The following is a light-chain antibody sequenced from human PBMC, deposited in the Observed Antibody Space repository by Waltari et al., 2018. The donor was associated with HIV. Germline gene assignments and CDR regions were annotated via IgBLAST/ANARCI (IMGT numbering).Light chain of an antibody. J-gene: IGKJ2*01. CDR3: QQFNVWPQT. V-gene: IGKV3-15*01. CDR2: GAS. CDR1: QRIDSD. Sequence: MVMTQSPASLSVSLGESVTLSCRASQRIDSDLAWYQYKPGQAPRILIFGASTRAPGVSGKFSGSGSGTDFTLTISSLESEDCAIYYCQQFNVWPQTFGQGTRLEVK.